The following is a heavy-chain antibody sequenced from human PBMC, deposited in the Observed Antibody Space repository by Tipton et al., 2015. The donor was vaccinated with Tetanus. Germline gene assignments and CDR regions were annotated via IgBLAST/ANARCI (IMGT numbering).Heavy chain of an antibody. CDR3: ARPYGSGSDDAFDI. Sequence: LSLTCAVYGGSFSGYYWSWLRQPPGKGLEWVSYISSSGSTIYYADSVKGRFTISRDNAKNSLYLQMNSLRAEDTAVYYCARPYGSGSDDAFDIWGQGTMVTVSS. CDR1: GGSFSGYY. V-gene: IGHV3-11*01. CDR2: ISSSGSTI. D-gene: IGHD3-10*01. J-gene: IGHJ3*02.